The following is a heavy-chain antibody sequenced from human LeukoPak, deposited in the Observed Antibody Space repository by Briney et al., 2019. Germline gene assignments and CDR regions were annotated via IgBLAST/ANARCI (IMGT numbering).Heavy chain of an antibody. Sequence: ASVKVSCKASGYTFTGYYMHWVRQAPGQGLEWMGWVNPNSGGTNYAQKFQGRVTMTRDTSISTAYMELSSLRSEDTAVYYCAREGYEGAFDIWGQGTMVTVSS. CDR2: VNPNSGGT. J-gene: IGHJ3*02. D-gene: IGHD2-2*01. CDR1: GYTFTGYY. CDR3: AREGYEGAFDI. V-gene: IGHV1-2*02.